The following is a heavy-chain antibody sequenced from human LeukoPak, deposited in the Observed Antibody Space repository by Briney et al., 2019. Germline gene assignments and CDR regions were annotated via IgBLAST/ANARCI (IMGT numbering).Heavy chain of an antibody. V-gene: IGHV1-2*02. Sequence: ASVKVSCKASGYTFTDYYLHWVRQAPGQGLEWMGWINPNSGGTEYVQKFQGRVTMTGDTSISTASMELSRLRSDDTAVYYCARGHYYYTMDVWGQGTTVTVSS. CDR1: GYTFTDYY. J-gene: IGHJ6*02. CDR3: ARGHYYYTMDV. CDR2: INPNSGGT.